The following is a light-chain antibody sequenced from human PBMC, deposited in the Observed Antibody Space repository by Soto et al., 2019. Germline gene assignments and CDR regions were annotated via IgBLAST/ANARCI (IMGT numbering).Light chain of an antibody. V-gene: IGKV3-11*01. Sequence: LTLSPATLSLSPGETATLSCRASQSVDKFLAWYQQRPGQPPRLLIFDSSNRATGGPVRFSGSGSGTVFTLTIGSLEPEDSAVYYCQQRKHWPPITFGQGTRLEIK. J-gene: IGKJ5*01. CDR3: QQRKHWPPIT. CDR2: DSS. CDR1: QSVDKF.